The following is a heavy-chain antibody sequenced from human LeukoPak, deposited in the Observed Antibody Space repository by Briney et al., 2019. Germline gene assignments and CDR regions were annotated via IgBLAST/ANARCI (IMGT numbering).Heavy chain of an antibody. Sequence: PGGSLRLSCAASGFTFSSYATSWVRQAPGKGLEWVSVISGSGGTTYHADSVKGRFTISRDNSKNTLYLQMNSLRAEDTAVYYCAKRTNEGLRYFDSWGQGTLVTVSS. CDR1: GFTFSSYA. CDR2: ISGSGGTT. J-gene: IGHJ4*02. D-gene: IGHD3-16*01. V-gene: IGHV3-23*01. CDR3: AKRTNEGLRYFDS.